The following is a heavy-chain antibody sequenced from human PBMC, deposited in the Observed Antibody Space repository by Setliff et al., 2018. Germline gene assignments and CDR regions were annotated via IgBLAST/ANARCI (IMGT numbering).Heavy chain of an antibody. V-gene: IGHV3-30*03. CDR3: ARDLFRNSGGLYC. CDR2: ISYDGFKI. D-gene: IGHD2-21*01. J-gene: IGHJ4*02. Sequence: PGGSLRLSCAASGFTLRNSGMHWVRQAPGRGLEWVTFISYDGFKIYYAESVKGRFTISRDISTNTLFLEIDSLRSEDAAMYYCARDLFRNSGGLYCWGQGTLVTSPQ. CDR1: GFTLRNSG.